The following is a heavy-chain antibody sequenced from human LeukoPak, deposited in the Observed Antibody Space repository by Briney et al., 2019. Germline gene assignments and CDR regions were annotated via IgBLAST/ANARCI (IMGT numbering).Heavy chain of an antibody. J-gene: IGHJ3*02. CDR2: IKQDGSEK. D-gene: IGHD2-15*01. CDR3: ARRFGYCSGGSCYSSHAFDI. Sequence: GWSLRLSCAASGFTFSSYWMSWVRQAPGKGLEWVANIKQDGSEKYYVDSVQGRFTITRDNAKSSVYLQMNSLRAEDTAVYYCARRFGYCSGGSCYSSHAFDIWGQGTMVTVSS. CDR1: GFTFSSYW. V-gene: IGHV3-7*01.